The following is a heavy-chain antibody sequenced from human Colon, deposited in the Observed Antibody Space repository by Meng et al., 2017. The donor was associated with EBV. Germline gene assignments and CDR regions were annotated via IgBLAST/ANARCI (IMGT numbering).Heavy chain of an antibody. CDR2: IYYSGSS. V-gene: IGHV4-30-4*01. D-gene: IGHD1-1*01. CDR1: RGSISSGGYY. Sequence: VQCQVSGPRRRNPFLAPALTGAVSRGSISSGGYYWTWIRPPPGKGLDSLVYIYYSGSSYYNPSLKSRVTISVDTSRPPFSLTLNSVTAAYTAVYYCARGPTISWIDGGPYYFDYWGQGTLVTVSS. J-gene: IGHJ4*02. CDR3: ARGPTISWIDGGPYYFDY.